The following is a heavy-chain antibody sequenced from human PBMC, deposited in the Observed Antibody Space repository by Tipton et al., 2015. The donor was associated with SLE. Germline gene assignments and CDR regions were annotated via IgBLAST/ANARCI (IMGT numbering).Heavy chain of an antibody. V-gene: IGHV3-9*01. Sequence: SLRLSCAASGFTFDDYAMHWVRQAPGKGQEWVSGISWNSGNTGYAQKFQGRVTMTRNTSIRTAYMELSSLRSEDTAVYYCARGSPTRWFDPWGQGTLVTVSS. CDR2: ISWNSGNT. CDR1: GFTFDDYA. D-gene: IGHD2-2*01. CDR3: ARGSPTRWFDP. J-gene: IGHJ5*02.